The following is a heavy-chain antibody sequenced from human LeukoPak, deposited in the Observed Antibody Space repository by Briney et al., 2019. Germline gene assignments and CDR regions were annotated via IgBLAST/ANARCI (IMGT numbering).Heavy chain of an antibody. CDR2: INWNGDST. V-gene: IGHV3-20*04. CDR1: GFTFEDHA. CDR3: AKDSTRGSSWDFDY. J-gene: IGHJ4*02. Sequence: GGSLRLSCAGSGFTFEDHAMSWVRQAPGKGLEWVSDINWNGDSTGYADSVKGRFTISRDNAKTSLYLQMNSLRAEDTALYYCAKDSTRGSSWDFDYWGQGTLVTVSS. D-gene: IGHD6-6*01.